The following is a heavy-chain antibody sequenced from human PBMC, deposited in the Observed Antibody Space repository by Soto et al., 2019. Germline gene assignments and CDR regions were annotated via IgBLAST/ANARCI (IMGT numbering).Heavy chain of an antibody. Sequence: PSETLSLTCTVSGCSISSYYWSWIRQPPGKGLEWIGYIYYSGSTNYNPSLKSRVTISVDTSKNQFSLKLSSVTAADTAVYYCARGGDIVVVPAANWFDPWGQGTLVTVSS. D-gene: IGHD2-2*01. CDR2: IYYSGST. CDR1: GCSISSYY. V-gene: IGHV4-59*01. CDR3: ARGGDIVVVPAANWFDP. J-gene: IGHJ5*02.